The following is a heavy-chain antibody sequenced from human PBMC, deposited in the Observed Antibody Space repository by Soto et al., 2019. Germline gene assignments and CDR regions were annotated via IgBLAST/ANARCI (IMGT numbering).Heavy chain of an antibody. CDR2: IWYDGSNK. V-gene: IGHV3-33*01. D-gene: IGHD3-10*01. CDR3: ARGGRRVRNWFDP. Sequence: QVQLVESGGGVVQPGRSLRLSCAASGFTFSSYGMHWVRQAQGKGREWVAVIWYDGSNKYYADSVKGRFTISRDNSKNTLYLQMNSLRAEDTAVYYCARGGRRVRNWFDPWGQGTLVTVSS. J-gene: IGHJ5*02. CDR1: GFTFSSYG.